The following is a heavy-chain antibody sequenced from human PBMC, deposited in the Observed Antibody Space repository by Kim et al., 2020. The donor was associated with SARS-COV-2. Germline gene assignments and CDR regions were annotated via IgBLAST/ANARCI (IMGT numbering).Heavy chain of an antibody. V-gene: IGHV5-51*01. CDR3: ARASSADDAFDI. Sequence: RYSPSFQGQVTISADKSISTAYLQWSSLKASDTAMYYCARASSADDAFDIWGQGTMVTVSS. J-gene: IGHJ3*02.